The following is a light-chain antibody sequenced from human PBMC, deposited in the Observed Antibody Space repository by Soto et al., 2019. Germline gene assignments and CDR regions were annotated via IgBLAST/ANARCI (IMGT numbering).Light chain of an antibody. J-gene: IGLJ3*02. CDR2: SNY. CDR3: ATWDDSLNGWV. CDR1: SSNIGSNI. Sequence: QSVLTQPPSASGTPGQRVAISCSGSSSNIGSNIVNWYQHLPGTAPKLLIYSNYQRPSGVPDRFSGSRSGTSASLAISGLQSEDEADYYCATWDDSLNGWVFGGGTKLPVL. V-gene: IGLV1-44*01.